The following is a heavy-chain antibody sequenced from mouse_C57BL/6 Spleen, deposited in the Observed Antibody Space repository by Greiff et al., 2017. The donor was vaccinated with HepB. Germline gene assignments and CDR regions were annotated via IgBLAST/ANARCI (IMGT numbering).Heavy chain of an antibody. CDR1: GYTFTSYW. V-gene: IGHV1-61*01. CDR3: AREGAYGNSPFAY. CDR2: IYPSDSET. Sequence: QVQLQQPGAELVRPGSSVKLSCKASGYTFTSYWMDWVKQRPGQGLEWIGNIYPSDSETHYNQKFKDKATLTVDKSSSTAYMQLSSLTSEDSAVYYCAREGAYGNSPFAYWGQGTLVTVSA. D-gene: IGHD2-1*01. J-gene: IGHJ3*01.